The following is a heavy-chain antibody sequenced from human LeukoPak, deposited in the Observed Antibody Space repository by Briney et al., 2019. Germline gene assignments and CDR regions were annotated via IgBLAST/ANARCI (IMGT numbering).Heavy chain of an antibody. CDR1: GYTFTDYY. CDR3: ARAPAEYYDSTFRY. V-gene: IGHV1-69*13. CDR2: IIPIFGTA. Sequence: GASVKVSCKASGYTFTDYYIHWVRQAPGQGLEWMGGIIPIFGTANYAQKFQGRVTITADESTSTAYMELSSLRSEDTAVYYCARAPAEYYDSTFRYWGQGTLVTVSS. J-gene: IGHJ4*02. D-gene: IGHD3-22*01.